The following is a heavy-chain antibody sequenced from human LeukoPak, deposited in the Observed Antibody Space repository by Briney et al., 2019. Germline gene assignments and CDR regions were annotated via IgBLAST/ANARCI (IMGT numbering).Heavy chain of an antibody. CDR1: GGSISSHY. CDR2: IYYSGST. Sequence: SETLSLTCTVSGGSISSHYWSWIRQPPGNGLEWIGYIYYSGSTNYNPSLKSRVTISVDTSKNQFSLKLSSVTAADTAVYYCARGADTAMVTSSWFDPWGQGTLVTVSS. V-gene: IGHV4-59*11. J-gene: IGHJ5*02. CDR3: ARGADTAMVTSSWFDP. D-gene: IGHD5-18*01.